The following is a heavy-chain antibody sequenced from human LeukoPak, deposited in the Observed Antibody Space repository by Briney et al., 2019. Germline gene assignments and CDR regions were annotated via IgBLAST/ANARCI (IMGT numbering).Heavy chain of an antibody. CDR3: VRTTLHRRLVGYSFDS. CDR2: VNPKSGNT. Sequence: ASVKVSCKASGYSFSSHDINWVRQATGQGREWMGWVNPKSGNTDHAQKFQGRVTMSRNTSISVVYLELSSLKSEGKAGVLGVRTTLHRRLVGYSFDSWGQGTPVTVFS. CDR1: GYSFSSHD. D-gene: IGHD1-14*01. V-gene: IGHV1-8*01. J-gene: IGHJ4*02.